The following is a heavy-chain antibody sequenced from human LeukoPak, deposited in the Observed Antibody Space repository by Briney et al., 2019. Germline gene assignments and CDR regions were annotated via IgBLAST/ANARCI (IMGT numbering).Heavy chain of an antibody. J-gene: IGHJ4*02. CDR2: IYYSGST. CDR1: GVTIKISY. V-gene: IGHV4-59*01. CDR3: AVNITIVGAAGEDY. D-gene: IGHD3-3*01. Sequence: PAETLSLTCADSGVTIKISYGNWVRQPPGKGLEWIGYIYYSGSTNYNPSLKNRVTISVDTPKNQFFLKLSSVTAADTAVYYCAVNITIVGAAGEDYWGQGELVTVSS.